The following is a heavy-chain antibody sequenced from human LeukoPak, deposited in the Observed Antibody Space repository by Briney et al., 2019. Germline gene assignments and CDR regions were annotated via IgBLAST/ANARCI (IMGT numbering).Heavy chain of an antibody. CDR3: ARNRHYGSGSYHCDY. CDR1: GYTFTNFG. Sequence: ASVKVSCKPSGYTFTNFGISWVRQAPGQGLEWMGWISPYNGDTNYAHKFQDRFTMTTDTSTSTAYMELRSLRSDDTAVYYCARNRHYGSGSYHCDYWGQGTLVSVSS. CDR2: ISPYNGDT. D-gene: IGHD3-10*01. J-gene: IGHJ4*02. V-gene: IGHV1-18*01.